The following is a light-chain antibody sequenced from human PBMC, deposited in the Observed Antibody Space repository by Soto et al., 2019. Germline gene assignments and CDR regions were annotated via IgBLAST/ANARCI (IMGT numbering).Light chain of an antibody. Sequence: EIVMTQSPATLSVSPGGRATLSCRASQGISGTLAWYQQKPGQAPRLLIHGASTRATGFPARFSGSGSGTDFTLTISSLQSEDFAIYYCQQYNNWPWTFGQGTKV. V-gene: IGKV3-15*01. CDR2: GAS. CDR3: QQYNNWPWT. CDR1: QGISGT. J-gene: IGKJ1*01.